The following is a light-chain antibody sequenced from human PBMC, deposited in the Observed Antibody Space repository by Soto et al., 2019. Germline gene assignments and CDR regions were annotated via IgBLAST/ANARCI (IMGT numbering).Light chain of an antibody. J-gene: IGKJ5*01. Sequence: DVQMTQSPSSLSVSVGDRVTITYRASQVISNYLAWYQQKPGKPPQLLIYAVSTLQSGVPSRFSGSASGTEFTLTISSLQPEDVATYYCQKYNSAPLTFGQGTRLE. CDR1: QVISNY. CDR2: AVS. CDR3: QKYNSAPLT. V-gene: IGKV1-27*01.